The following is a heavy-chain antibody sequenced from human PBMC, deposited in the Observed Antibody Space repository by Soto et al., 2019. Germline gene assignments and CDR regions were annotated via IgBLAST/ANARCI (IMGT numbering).Heavy chain of an antibody. V-gene: IGHV1-69*13. CDR2: IIPIFGTA. J-gene: IGHJ6*02. CDR1: GGSFTYT. CDR3: ARLHSHGTYGMDV. D-gene: IGHD5-18*01. Sequence: SVKVSCKASGGSFTYTLSWVRQTPGQGLEWMGGIIPIFGTANYAQKFQGRVTITADESTKTAYMELSTLRSEDTAVYYCARLHSHGTYGMDVWGQGTTVTVSS.